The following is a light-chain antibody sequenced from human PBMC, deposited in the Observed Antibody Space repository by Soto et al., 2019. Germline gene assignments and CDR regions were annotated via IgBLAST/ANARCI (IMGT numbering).Light chain of an antibody. Sequence: EMVMTQSPAILSVSPGESATLSCRASQSVNSNYLAWYQQHPGQPPRLLVYGASTRATGIPARFSGSGSGTDYTLTISRLEPEDSAVYYCQQYGYSFWTFGQGTKVDNK. CDR3: QQYGYSFWT. CDR1: QSVNSNY. CDR2: GAS. V-gene: IGKV3-20*01. J-gene: IGKJ1*01.